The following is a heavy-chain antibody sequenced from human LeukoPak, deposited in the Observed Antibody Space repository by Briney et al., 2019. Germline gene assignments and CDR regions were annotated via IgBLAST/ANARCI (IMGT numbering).Heavy chain of an antibody. CDR3: ARQSTAMGTFDY. CDR1: GGSISSGGYY. CDR2: IYYSGST. Sequence: SQTLSLTCTVSGGSISSGGYYWSWIRQHPGKGLEWIGYIYYSGSTYYNPSLKSRVTISVDTSKNQFSLKLSSVTAADTAVYYCARQSTAMGTFDYWGQGTLVPVSS. J-gene: IGHJ4*02. D-gene: IGHD5-18*01. V-gene: IGHV4-31*03.